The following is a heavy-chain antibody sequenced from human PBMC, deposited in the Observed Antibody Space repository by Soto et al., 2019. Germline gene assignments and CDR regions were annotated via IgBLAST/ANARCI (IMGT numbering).Heavy chain of an antibody. J-gene: IGHJ4*02. CDR2: IIPMFGIA. CDR1: GGTFNRYT. CDR3: AMGPYYYDSSGYYVVY. V-gene: IGHV1-69*02. D-gene: IGHD3-22*01. Sequence: SVKVSCKGSGGTFNRYTITWVRQAPGQGLEWMGRIIPMFGIASYAQNFQGRVTITADKSTSTAYMELSSLRSEDTAVYYCAMGPYYYDSSGYYVVYWGQG.